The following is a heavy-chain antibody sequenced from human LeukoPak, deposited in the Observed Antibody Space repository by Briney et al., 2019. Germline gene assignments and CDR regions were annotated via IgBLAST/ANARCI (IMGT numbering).Heavy chain of an antibody. CDR2: IIPIFGTA. CDR1: GGTFSSYS. D-gene: IGHD5-24*01. V-gene: IGHV1-69*05. Sequence: SVKVSCKASGGTFSSYSISWVRQAPGQGLEWMGGIIPIFGTANYAQKSQGRGTITTNESTSTAYMELRSLRSEDTAGYYWARVAELATIKAYFDYWGQGTLVTVSS. J-gene: IGHJ4*02. CDR3: ARVAELATIKAYFDY.